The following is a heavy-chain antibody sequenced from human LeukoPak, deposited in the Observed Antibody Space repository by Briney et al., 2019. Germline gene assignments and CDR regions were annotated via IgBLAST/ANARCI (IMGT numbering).Heavy chain of an antibody. J-gene: IGHJ5*02. Sequence: ASVKVSCKASGYTFTSYAMHWVRQAPGQRLEWMGWINAGNGNTKYSQKFQGRVTITRDTSASTAYIELSSLRSEDTAVHYCAREGYSSSWYDHWGQGTLVTVSS. D-gene: IGHD6-13*01. CDR3: AREGYSSSWYDH. CDR1: GYTFTSYA. V-gene: IGHV1-3*01. CDR2: INAGNGNT.